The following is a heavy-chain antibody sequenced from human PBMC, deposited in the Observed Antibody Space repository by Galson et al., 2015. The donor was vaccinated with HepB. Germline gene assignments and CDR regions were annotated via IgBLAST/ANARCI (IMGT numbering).Heavy chain of an antibody. CDR3: ARDYGDYGGDY. D-gene: IGHD4-17*01. J-gene: IGHJ4*02. Sequence: SLRLSCAASGFTFSSYAMHWVRQAPGKGLEWVAVISYDGSNKYYADSVKGRFTISRDNSKNTLYLQMNSLRAEDTAVYYCARDYGDYGGDYWGQGTLVTVSS. V-gene: IGHV3-30-3*01. CDR2: ISYDGSNK. CDR1: GFTFSSYA.